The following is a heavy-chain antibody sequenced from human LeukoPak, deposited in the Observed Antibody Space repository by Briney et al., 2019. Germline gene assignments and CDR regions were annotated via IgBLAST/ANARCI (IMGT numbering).Heavy chain of an antibody. Sequence: PGGSLRLSCAASGFTFSIYSMNWVRQAPGKGLEWVSSISSTSSYIYYADSVKGRFTISRDNAKNSLYLQMNSLRAEDTAVYYCARVDCSSTSCYSGFSYFDYWGQGTLVTVSS. CDR2: ISSTSSYI. CDR1: GFTFSIYS. CDR3: ARVDCSSTSCYSGFSYFDY. D-gene: IGHD2-2*01. V-gene: IGHV3-21*01. J-gene: IGHJ4*02.